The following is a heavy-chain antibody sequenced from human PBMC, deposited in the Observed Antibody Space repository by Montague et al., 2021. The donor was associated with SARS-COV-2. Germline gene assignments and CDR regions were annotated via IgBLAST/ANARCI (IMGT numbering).Heavy chain of an antibody. V-gene: IGHV2-70*11. Sequence: PALVKPTQTLTLTYTFSGFPLSTSGMCVSWIRQPPGKALEWLARIDWDDDKYYSTSLKTRLTISKDTSKNQVVLTMTNMDPVDTATYYCARINYGSGMGFDYWGQGTLVTVSS. CDR2: IDWDDDK. D-gene: IGHD3-10*01. J-gene: IGHJ4*02. CDR3: ARINYGSGMGFDY. CDR1: GFPLSTSGMC.